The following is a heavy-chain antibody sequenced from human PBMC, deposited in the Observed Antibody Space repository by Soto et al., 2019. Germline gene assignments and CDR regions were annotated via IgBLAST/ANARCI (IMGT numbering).Heavy chain of an antibody. V-gene: IGHV1-8*01. CDR3: ARWDYGDYARFDY. CDR1: GYTFTSHD. CDR2: MNPNSGNT. Sequence: QVQLVQSGAEVKKSGASVKVSCKASGYTFTSHDINWVRQATGQGLEWMGWMNPNSGNTGYAQKFQGRATMTRNTSISTAYMELSSLRSEDTAVYYCARWDYGDYARFDYWCQGTLVTVSS. D-gene: IGHD4-17*01. J-gene: IGHJ4*02.